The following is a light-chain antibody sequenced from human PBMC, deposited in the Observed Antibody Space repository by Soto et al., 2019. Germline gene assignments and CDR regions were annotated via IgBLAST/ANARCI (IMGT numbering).Light chain of an antibody. CDR3: QQYDIWPPYT. J-gene: IGKJ2*01. CDR2: AAS. V-gene: IGKV3-15*01. Sequence: EIMMTQSPATLSVSPGERATLSCRSSQTVSTNLAWYQQKPGQTPRLLIYAASTRATGIPARFSGSGSGTDFTLTISRLEPEDFAVYYCQQYDIWPPYTFGQGTMVDI. CDR1: QTVSTN.